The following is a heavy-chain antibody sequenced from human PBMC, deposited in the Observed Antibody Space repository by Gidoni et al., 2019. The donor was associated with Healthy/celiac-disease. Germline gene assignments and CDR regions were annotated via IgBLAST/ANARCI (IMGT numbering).Heavy chain of an antibody. V-gene: IGHV1-24*01. CDR2: FDPEDGET. CDR1: GYTLPELS. D-gene: IGHD3-16*01. J-gene: IGHJ3*02. CDR3: ATDGGGAMMQSRHAFDI. Sequence: QVQLVQSGAEVKKPGASVKVSCKVSGYTLPELSMHWVRQAPGKGLEWMGGFDPEDGETIYAQKFQGRVTMTEDTSTDTAYMERSSLRSEDTAVYYCATDGGGAMMQSRHAFDIWGQGTMVTVSS.